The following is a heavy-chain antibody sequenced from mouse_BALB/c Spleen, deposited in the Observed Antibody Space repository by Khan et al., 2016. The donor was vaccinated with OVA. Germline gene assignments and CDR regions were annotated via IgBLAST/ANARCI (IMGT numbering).Heavy chain of an antibody. J-gene: IGHJ2*01. D-gene: IGHD2-12*01. CDR2: YVSNGGST. V-gene: IGHV5-6-3*01. CDR3: ARSAI. CDR1: RFTISSYG. Sequence: EVQLVESGAGIVQPAGSLTRTCAVTRFTISSYGTSSGRQTLPKNMLEFATYVSNGGSTDYHATLKRRISISRDKAKNHLFLQMRSLKSEDTAMYYCARSAIWGQGTTVTVSS.